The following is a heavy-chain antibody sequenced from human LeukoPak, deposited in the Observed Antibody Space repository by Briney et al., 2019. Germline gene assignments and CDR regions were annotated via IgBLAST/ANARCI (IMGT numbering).Heavy chain of an antibody. CDR3: ARDKLIRSGYWGSRVDTDY. CDR1: GFTFGDYY. CDR2: ISSSGSTI. D-gene: IGHD5-18*01. V-gene: IGHV3-11*04. J-gene: IGHJ4*02. Sequence: GGSLRLSCAASGFTFGDYYMSWIRQAPGKGLEWGSYISSSGSTINYADSVKGRFTISRDNAKNSPYLQMNSLRAEDTAVYYCARDKLIRSGYWGSRVDTDYWGQGTLVTVSS.